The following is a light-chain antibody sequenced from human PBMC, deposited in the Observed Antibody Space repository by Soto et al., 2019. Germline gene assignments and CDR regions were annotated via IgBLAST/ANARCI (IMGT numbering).Light chain of an antibody. Sequence: EIVFTQSPATLSFAPGDRANLSCRASQSVSTKNLAWYQQKPGQAPRLLIFGASSRATGISDRFSGSGSGTDFSLTISRLEPEDFAVYYCQQFGSSPPYTFGQGTKVDIK. CDR1: QSVSTKN. V-gene: IGKV3-20*01. CDR3: QQFGSSPPYT. CDR2: GAS. J-gene: IGKJ2*01.